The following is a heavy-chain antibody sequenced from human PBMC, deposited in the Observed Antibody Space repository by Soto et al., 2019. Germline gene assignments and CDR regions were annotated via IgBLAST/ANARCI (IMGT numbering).Heavy chain of an antibody. D-gene: IGHD5-12*01. Sequence: EVQLVESGGGLVQPGGSLRLSCAASGFTFSSYDMHWVRQATGKGLEWVSAIGTAGDTYYPGSVKGRFTISRENAENSLYLQMNSLRAEDTAVYYCAKGGNRGYSGYDSDYFDYWGQGTLVTVSS. J-gene: IGHJ4*02. CDR1: GFTFSSYD. V-gene: IGHV3-13*01. CDR2: IGTAGDT. CDR3: AKGGNRGYSGYDSDYFDY.